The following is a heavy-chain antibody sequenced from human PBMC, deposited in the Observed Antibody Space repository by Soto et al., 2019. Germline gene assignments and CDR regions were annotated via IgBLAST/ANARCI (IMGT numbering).Heavy chain of an antibody. D-gene: IGHD4-17*01. V-gene: IGHV3-13*01. CDR2: IGTAGDT. CDR1: GFTFSSYD. J-gene: IGHJ4*02. CDR3: ARGGYGDYARGDFDY. Sequence: EVQLVESGGGLVQPGGSLRLSCAASGFTFSSYDMHWVRQATGKGLEWVSAIGTAGDTYYPGSVKGRFTISRENAKNSLYLQMNSLRAGDTAVYYCARGGYGDYARGDFDYWGQGTLVTVSS.